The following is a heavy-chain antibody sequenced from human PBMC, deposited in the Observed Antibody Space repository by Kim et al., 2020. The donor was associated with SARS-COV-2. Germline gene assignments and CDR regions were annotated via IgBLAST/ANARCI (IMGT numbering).Heavy chain of an antibody. Sequence: GGSLRLSCAASGFTFSSYAMSWVRQAPGKGLEWVSAISGSGGSTYYADSVKGRFTISRDNSKNTLYLQMNSLRAEDTAVYYCAKVFYVSGSYYDYYYGMDVWGQGTTVTVSS. CDR2: ISGSGGST. V-gene: IGHV3-23*01. CDR1: GFTFSSYA. CDR3: AKVFYVSGSYYDYYYGMDV. D-gene: IGHD3-10*01. J-gene: IGHJ6*02.